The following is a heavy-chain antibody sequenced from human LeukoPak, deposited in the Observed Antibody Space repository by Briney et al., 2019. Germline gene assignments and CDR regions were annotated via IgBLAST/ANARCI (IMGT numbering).Heavy chain of an antibody. D-gene: IGHD3-10*01. J-gene: IGHJ4*02. CDR2: ISYDGSNK. V-gene: IGHV3-30*04. CDR3: SSGWLFGY. Sequence: GGSLRLSCAASGFTFSSYAMHWVRQAPGKGLEWMAFISYDGSNKYYADSVKGRFTISRDNSKNTLYLQMNSLRAEDTAVYYCSSGWLFGYWGQGTLVTVSS. CDR1: GFTFSSYA.